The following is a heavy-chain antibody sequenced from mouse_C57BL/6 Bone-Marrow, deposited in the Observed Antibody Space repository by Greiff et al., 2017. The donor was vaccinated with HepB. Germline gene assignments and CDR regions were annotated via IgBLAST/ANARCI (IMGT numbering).Heavy chain of an antibody. V-gene: IGHV10-3*01. Sequence: EVKLVESGGGLVQPKGSLKLSCAASGFTFNTYAMHWVRQAPGKGLEWVARIRSKSSNYATYYADSVKDRFTISRDDSQSMLYLQMNNLKTEDTAMYYCVRDKGAYYSITTWFAYWGQGTLVTVSA. CDR2: IRSKSSNYAT. CDR1: GFTFNTYA. D-gene: IGHD2-5*01. J-gene: IGHJ3*01. CDR3: VRDKGAYYSITTWFAY.